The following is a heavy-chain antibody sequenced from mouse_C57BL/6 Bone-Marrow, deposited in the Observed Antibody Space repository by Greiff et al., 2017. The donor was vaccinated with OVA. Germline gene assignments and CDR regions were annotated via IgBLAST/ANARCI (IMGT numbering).Heavy chain of an antibody. D-gene: IGHD1-1*01. CDR1: GYTFTSYT. J-gene: IGHJ1*03. V-gene: IGHV1-4*01. CDR3: AGGSSYRGYWYFDV. Sequence: QVQLQQSGAELARPGASVKMSCKASGYTFTSYTMHWVKQRPGQGLEWIGYINPSSGYTKYNQKIKEKATLPADKSSSTAYMQLSSLTSEDSAVYYWAGGSSYRGYWYFDVWGTGTTVTVSS. CDR2: INPSSGYT.